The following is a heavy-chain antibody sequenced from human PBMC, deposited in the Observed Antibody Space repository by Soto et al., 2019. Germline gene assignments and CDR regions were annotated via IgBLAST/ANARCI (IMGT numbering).Heavy chain of an antibody. CDR2: IYYSGST. CDR3: ASDRLGYCSGGSCFGGMDV. CDR1: GGSISSGDYY. V-gene: IGHV4-30-4*01. J-gene: IGHJ6*02. D-gene: IGHD2-15*01. Sequence: PSETLSLTCTVSGGSISSGDYYWSWIRQPPGKGLEWIGYIYYSGSTYYNPSIKSRGTISVDTSQNQFSLKLSSVTAADTAVYYCASDRLGYCSGGSCFGGMDVWGQGTTVTVSS.